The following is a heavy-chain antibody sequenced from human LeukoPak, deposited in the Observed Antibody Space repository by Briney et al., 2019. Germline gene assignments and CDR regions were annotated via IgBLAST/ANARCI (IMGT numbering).Heavy chain of an antibody. CDR3: AKDRGNTIFGVDHFDY. J-gene: IGHJ4*02. V-gene: IGHV3-30*02. Sequence: PGGSLRLSCAASGFTFSSYGMHWVRQAPGKGLEWVAFIRYDGSNKYYADSVKGRFTISRDNSKNTLYLQMNSLRAEDTAVYYCAKDRGNTIFGVDHFDYWGQGTLVTVSS. CDR1: GFTFSSYG. D-gene: IGHD3-3*01. CDR2: IRYDGSNK.